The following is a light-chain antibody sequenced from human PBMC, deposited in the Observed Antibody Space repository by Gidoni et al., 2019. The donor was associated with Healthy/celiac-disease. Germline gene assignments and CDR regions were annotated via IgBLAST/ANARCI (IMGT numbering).Light chain of an antibody. CDR1: QSVSSNY. J-gene: IGKJ5*01. CDR3: QQYGSSPIT. Sequence: EIVPTQSPGTLSLSPGERATLACRASQSVSSNYLAWYQQKPGQAPRLLIYGASSRATGIPDRFSGSGSGTDFTLTISRLEPEDLAVFYCQQYGSSPITFGQXTQLEIK. CDR2: GAS. V-gene: IGKV3-20*01.